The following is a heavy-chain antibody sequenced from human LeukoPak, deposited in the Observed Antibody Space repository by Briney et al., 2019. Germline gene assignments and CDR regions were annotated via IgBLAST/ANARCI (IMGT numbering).Heavy chain of an antibody. Sequence: ASVKVSCKASGYTFTSYGISWVRQAPGQGLEWMGWISAYNGNTNYAQKLQGRVTMTTDTSTSTAYMELRSLRSDDTAVYYCARSPPGSSWFELWSIGYYYYGMDVWGQGTTVTVSS. D-gene: IGHD6-13*01. CDR1: GYTFTSYG. CDR2: ISAYNGNT. J-gene: IGHJ6*02. V-gene: IGHV1-18*01. CDR3: ARSPPGSSWFELWSIGYYYYGMDV.